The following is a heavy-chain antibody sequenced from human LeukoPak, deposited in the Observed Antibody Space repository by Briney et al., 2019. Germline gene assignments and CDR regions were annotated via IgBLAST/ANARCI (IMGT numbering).Heavy chain of an antibody. V-gene: IGHV1-69*01. Sequence: SVKVSCKASGGTFSSYAISWVRQAPGQGLEWMGGIIPIFGTANYAQKFQGRVTITADESTSTAYMELSSLRSEDTAVYYCARDILTYYYGSSGYHYDAFDIWGQGTMVTVSS. CDR1: GGTFSSYA. D-gene: IGHD3-22*01. J-gene: IGHJ3*02. CDR2: IIPIFGTA. CDR3: ARDILTYYYGSSGYHYDAFDI.